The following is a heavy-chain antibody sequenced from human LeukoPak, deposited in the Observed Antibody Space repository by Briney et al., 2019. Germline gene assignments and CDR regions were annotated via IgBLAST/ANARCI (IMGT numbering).Heavy chain of an antibody. V-gene: IGHV1-2*06. J-gene: IGHJ4*02. CDR2: INPNSGGT. CDR1: GYTFTGYY. Sequence: ASVKVSCKASGYTFTGYYMHWVRQAPGQGLEWMGRINPNSGGTNYAQKFQGRVTMTRDTSISTAYMELSRLRSDDTAVYFCARDPAAGTGGCWFWGQGTLVTVSS. CDR3: ARDPAAGTGGCWF. D-gene: IGHD6-13*01.